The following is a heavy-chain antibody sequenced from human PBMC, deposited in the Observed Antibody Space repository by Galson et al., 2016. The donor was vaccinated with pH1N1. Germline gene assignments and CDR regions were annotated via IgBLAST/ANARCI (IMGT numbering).Heavy chain of an antibody. Sequence: SLRLSCAASGFSFSNYGMHWVRQAPGKGLEWVAVISHARSNKLYADSVKGRFTISRDNSKNTLYLQMNSLRVEDTAVYYCATLGGDIVVVPDATDYYYGLDVWGQGTTVSVSS. CDR2: ISHARSNK. CDR1: GFSFSNYG. V-gene: IGHV3-30*03. CDR3: ATLGGDIVVVPDATDYYYGLDV. J-gene: IGHJ6*02. D-gene: IGHD2-2*01.